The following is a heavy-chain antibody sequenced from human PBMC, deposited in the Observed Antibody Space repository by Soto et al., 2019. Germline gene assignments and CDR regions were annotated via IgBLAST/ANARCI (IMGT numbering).Heavy chain of an antibody. J-gene: IGHJ4*02. D-gene: IGHD3-16*02. CDR2: ISSSSSYI. CDR1: GFTFSSYS. Sequence: PVGSLRLSCAASGFTFSSYSMNWVRQAPGKGLEWVSSISSSSSYIYYADSVKGRFTISRDNAKNSLYLQMNSLRAEDTAVYYCSRDNYIWGSYRLDYRGQRTLVTVSS. CDR3: SRDNYIWGSYRLDY. V-gene: IGHV3-21*01.